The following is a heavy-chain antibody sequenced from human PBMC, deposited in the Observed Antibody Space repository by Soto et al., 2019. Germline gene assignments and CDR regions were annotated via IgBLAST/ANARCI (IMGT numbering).Heavy chain of an antibody. CDR1: GFNVNSDY. J-gene: IGHJ6*02. Sequence: EVQVVESGGDLVQPGGSLRLSCAASGFNVNSDYMNWVRQAPGKGLEWVSVIYSDGSTYYADSVKGRFSISRDNSKNMLNLEMSSLRAKDTAVYYCARDPRLINGMSAWGQGTTVTVSS. V-gene: IGHV3-66*01. D-gene: IGHD3-10*01. CDR3: ARDPRLINGMSA. CDR2: IYSDGST.